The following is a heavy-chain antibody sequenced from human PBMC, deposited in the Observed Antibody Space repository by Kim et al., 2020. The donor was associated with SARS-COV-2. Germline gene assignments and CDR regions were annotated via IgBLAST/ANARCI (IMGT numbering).Heavy chain of an antibody. Sequence: NTGYAQKFQGRVTMTRNTSISTAYMELSSLRSEDTAVYYSMVRGADGMDVWGQGTTVTVSS. CDR2: NT. J-gene: IGHJ6*02. D-gene: IGHD3-10*01. CDR3: MVRGADGMDV. V-gene: IGHV1-8*01.